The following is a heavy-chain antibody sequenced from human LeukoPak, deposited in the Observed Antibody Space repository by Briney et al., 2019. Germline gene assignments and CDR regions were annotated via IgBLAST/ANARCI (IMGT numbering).Heavy chain of an antibody. V-gene: IGHV3-23*01. CDR2: ISGSGGGT. D-gene: IGHD2-2*01. CDR1: GFTFSTYA. J-gene: IGHJ4*02. CDR3: AKDSPYGSSTSPYFDY. Sequence: PGGSLRLSCAASGFTFSTYAMSWVRQAAGKGLEWVSLISGSGGGTYYADSVKGRFTISRDNSKNTLYLQMNSLRAEDTAVYYCAKDSPYGSSTSPYFDYWGQGTLVTVSS.